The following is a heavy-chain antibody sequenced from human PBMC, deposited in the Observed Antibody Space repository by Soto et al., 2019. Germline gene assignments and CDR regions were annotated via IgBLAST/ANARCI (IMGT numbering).Heavy chain of an antibody. J-gene: IGHJ6*02. CDR1: GFSFSSYG. V-gene: IGHV3-30*18. Sequence: QVQLVESGGGVVQPGRSLRLSCAVSGFSFSSYGMHWVRQAPGKGLEWVAVTSHDGSDKYYADSVKGRFTISRDNSKNALYLQVSSLRAEDTAVYYCAKVRFSSSSWYYSGMDVWGQGTTVTVSS. CDR2: TSHDGSDK. CDR3: AKVRFSSSSWYYSGMDV. D-gene: IGHD6-6*01.